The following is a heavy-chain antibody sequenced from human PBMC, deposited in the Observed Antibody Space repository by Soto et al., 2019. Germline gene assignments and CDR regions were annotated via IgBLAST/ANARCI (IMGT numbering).Heavy chain of an antibody. J-gene: IGHJ3*02. CDR2: IYYSGST. CDR3: ARLVAGGHSDYGDPMCAFDI. D-gene: IGHD4-17*01. CDR1: GGAISSSSYY. Sequence: QRQLQEAGQGLVKPSETLSLPCTVSGGAISSSSYYWGWISPPPGTGMDWIGRIYYSGSTYYNPSLKSRVNISVDTSKHQFSLKLSSVTAAYSAVYYSARLVAGGHSDYGDPMCAFDIWGQGTMATVSS. V-gene: IGHV4-39*01.